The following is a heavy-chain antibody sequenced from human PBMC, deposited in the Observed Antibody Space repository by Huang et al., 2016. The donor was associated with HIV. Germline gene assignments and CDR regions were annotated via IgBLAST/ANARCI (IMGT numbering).Heavy chain of an antibody. CDR2: FIPWQDTP. V-gene: IGHV1-69*13. J-gene: IGHJ4*02. D-gene: IGHD5-18*01. CDR3: ARGVGNSNRGFDI. Sequence: QVQLVQSGAEMKKSGSSVKVSCKASGGTVSSFSFTWGRQAPGHGLEWMGGFIPWQDTPDRAQKFRGRVTLTADESTNTAFMELSGLTSQDTAVYYCARGVGNSNRGFDIWGQGTLVTVS. CDR1: GGTVSSFS.